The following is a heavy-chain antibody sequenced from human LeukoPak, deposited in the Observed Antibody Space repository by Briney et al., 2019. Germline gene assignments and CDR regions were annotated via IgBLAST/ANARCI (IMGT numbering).Heavy chain of an antibody. D-gene: IGHD2-2*01. CDR3: ARCTASCYANAFDV. CDR2: INGGGDAT. V-gene: IGHV3-23*01. Sequence: PGGSLRLSCTASGFTFNNNAMSWVRQAPGEGLEWVSAINGGGDATEYTDSVKGRFTISRDNSKNTLYLQMNSLRPEDTAVYYCARCTASCYANAFDVWGQGTMVTVSS. CDR1: GFTFNNNA. J-gene: IGHJ3*01.